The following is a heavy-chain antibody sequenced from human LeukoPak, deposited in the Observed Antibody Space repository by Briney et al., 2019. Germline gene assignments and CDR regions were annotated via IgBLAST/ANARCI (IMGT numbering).Heavy chain of an antibody. CDR3: ARATESVLLWFGELYWFDP. V-gene: IGHV3-21*01. Sequence: GGSLRLSCAASGFTFDDYAMHWVRQAPGKGLEWVSSISSSSSYIYYADSVKGRFTISRDNAKNSLYLQMNSLRAEDTAVYYCARATESVLLWFGELYWFDPWGQGTLVTVSS. CDR2: ISSSSSYI. CDR1: GFTFDDYA. D-gene: IGHD3-10*01. J-gene: IGHJ5*02.